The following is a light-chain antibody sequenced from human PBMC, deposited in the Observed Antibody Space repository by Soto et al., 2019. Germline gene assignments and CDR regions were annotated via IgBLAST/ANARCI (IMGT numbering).Light chain of an antibody. Sequence: QSVLTQPASVSGSPGQSITISCTGTASDVGDYNYVSWYQQLPGKAPRLIIYEVSNRPSGVSNRFSGSKSGHTASLTISGLQAEDEADYYCSSYTSSSTLYVFXTGTKVTVL. J-gene: IGLJ1*01. CDR2: EVS. V-gene: IGLV2-14*01. CDR1: ASDVGDYNY. CDR3: SSYTSSSTLYV.